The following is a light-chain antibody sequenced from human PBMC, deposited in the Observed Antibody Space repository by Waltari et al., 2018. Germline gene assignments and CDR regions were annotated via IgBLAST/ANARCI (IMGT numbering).Light chain of an antibody. CDR1: QSVTSD. CDR3: QQYNDWPPVT. J-gene: IGKJ1*01. V-gene: IGKV3-15*01. CDR2: GAS. Sequence: ETVMTQSPATLSVSPGDTATLSCRASQSVTSDLAWYQQKPGQAPRLLIYGASTRATGIPARFSGSGSGTEFTLTISSLQSEDFAVYYCQQYNDWPPVTFGQGTKVEIK.